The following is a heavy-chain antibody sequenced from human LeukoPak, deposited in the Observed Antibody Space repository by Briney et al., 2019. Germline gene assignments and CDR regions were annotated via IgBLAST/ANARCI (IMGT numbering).Heavy chain of an antibody. CDR2: IYYSGST. D-gene: IGHD3-3*01. CDR1: GGSISSYY. Sequence: PSETLSLTCTVSGGSISSYYWSWIRQPPGKGLEWIGYIYYSGSTNYNPSLKSRVTISVDTSKNQFSLKLSSVTAADTAVYYCARGHVYYDFWSGYYTSKRDYYYYMDVWGKGTTVTVSS. CDR3: ARGHVYYDFWSGYYTSKRDYYYYMDV. J-gene: IGHJ6*03. V-gene: IGHV4-59*01.